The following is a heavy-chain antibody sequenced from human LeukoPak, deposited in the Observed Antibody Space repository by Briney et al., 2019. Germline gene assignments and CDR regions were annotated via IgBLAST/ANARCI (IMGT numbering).Heavy chain of an antibody. V-gene: IGHV4-31*03. Sequence: PSETLSLTCTVSGGSISSGGYYWSWIRQHPGKGLAWIGYIYYSGSTYYNPSLKSRVTISVDTSKNQFSLKLSSVTAADTAVYYCARWGGDCYSGPCYFDYWGQGTLVTVSS. CDR1: GGSISSGGYY. CDR2: IYYSGST. J-gene: IGHJ4*02. D-gene: IGHD2-21*02. CDR3: ARWGGDCYSGPCYFDY.